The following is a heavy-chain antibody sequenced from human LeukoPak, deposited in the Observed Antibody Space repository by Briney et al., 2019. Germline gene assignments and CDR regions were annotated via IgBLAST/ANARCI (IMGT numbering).Heavy chain of an antibody. J-gene: IGHJ6*04. V-gene: IGHV3-48*01. Sequence: GGSLRLSCAASGFTFSSYSMNWVRQAPGKGLEWVSYISSSSSTIYYADSVKGRFTISRDNAKNSLYLQMNCLRAEDTAVYYCARGPPRGYYGSGSYYKFGMDVWGKGTTVTVSS. CDR2: ISSSSSTI. CDR1: GFTFSSYS. CDR3: ARGPPRGYYGSGSYYKFGMDV. D-gene: IGHD3-10*01.